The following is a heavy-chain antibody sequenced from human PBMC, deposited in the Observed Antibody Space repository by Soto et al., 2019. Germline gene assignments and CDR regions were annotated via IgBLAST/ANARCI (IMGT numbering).Heavy chain of an antibody. CDR3: TTTRITMVRGALFDYYYGIDV. CDR2: TKSKTDSGTT. V-gene: IGHV3-15*07. D-gene: IGHD3-10*01. Sequence: GGSLRLSCAASGFTLSNAWMNWVRQAPGKGLEWGGRTKSKTDSGTTDYAATVKGRFTISRDDSKNTLNLQMNSLKTEDTAVYYCTTTRITMVRGALFDYYYGIDVWGQGATVTVSS. J-gene: IGHJ6*02. CDR1: GFTLSNAW.